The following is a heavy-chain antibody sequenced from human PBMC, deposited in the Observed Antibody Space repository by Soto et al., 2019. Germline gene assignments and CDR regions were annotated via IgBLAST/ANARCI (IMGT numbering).Heavy chain of an antibody. V-gene: IGHV3-33*01. CDR1: GFTFSSYG. CDR2: IWYDGSNI. D-gene: IGHD6-19*01. Sequence: GGSLRLSCAASGFTFSSYGMHWVRQAPGKGLEWVAVIWYDGSNIYYADSVKGRFTISRDNSKNTLYLQMNSLRAEDTAVYYCARDIYEVVAGTYYFDYWGQGTLVTVSS. J-gene: IGHJ4*02. CDR3: ARDIYEVVAGTYYFDY.